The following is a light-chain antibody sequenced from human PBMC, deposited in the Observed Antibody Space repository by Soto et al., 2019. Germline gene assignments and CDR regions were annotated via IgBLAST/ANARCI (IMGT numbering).Light chain of an antibody. CDR2: GAS. CDR1: QSTSIY. CDR3: QQSYSIPWT. V-gene: IGKV1-39*01. J-gene: IGKJ1*01. Sequence: DIQMTQSPSSLSASVGDRVTITCRTSQSTSIYLNWYQQKPGIAPKLLIYGASTLQSGVPSRFSGSGSGTDFTLTISSLQPEDFAVYYCQQSYSIPWTFGQGTKVDIK.